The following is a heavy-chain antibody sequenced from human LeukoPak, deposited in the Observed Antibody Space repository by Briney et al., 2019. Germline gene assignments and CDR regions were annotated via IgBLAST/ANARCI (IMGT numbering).Heavy chain of an antibody. CDR3: PPLPVEMATKIRDY. CDR2: IRGKPYGETT. D-gene: IGHD5-24*01. V-gene: IGHV3-49*03. J-gene: IGHJ4*02. Sequence: GGSLRLSCAASGFTFDDYAMSWFRQAPGKGLEWVGFIRGKPYGETTEYAAAVQGRFTISRDDSKNPLHLQMTSLKPEDTAVYYCPPLPVEMATKIRDYWGQGTLVTVSS. CDR1: GFTFDDYA.